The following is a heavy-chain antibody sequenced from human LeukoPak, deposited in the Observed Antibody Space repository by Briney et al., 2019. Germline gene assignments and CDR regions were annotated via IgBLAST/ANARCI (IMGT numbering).Heavy chain of an antibody. CDR3: ARSHYGDYFVY. D-gene: IGHD4-17*01. CDR1: GGSFSGYY. Sequence: KPSETLFLTCAVYGGSFSGYYWSWIRQPPGKGLEWIGEINHSGSTNYNPSLKSRVTISVDTSKNQFSLKLSSVTAADTAVYYCARSHYGDYFVYWGQGTLVTVSS. CDR2: INHSGST. V-gene: IGHV4-34*01. J-gene: IGHJ4*02.